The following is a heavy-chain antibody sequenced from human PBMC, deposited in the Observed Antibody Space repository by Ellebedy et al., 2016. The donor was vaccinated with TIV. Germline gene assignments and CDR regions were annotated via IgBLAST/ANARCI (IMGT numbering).Heavy chain of an antibody. D-gene: IGHD3-9*01. CDR2: IGGSGEYT. V-gene: IGHV3-23*01. CDR1: GFTFSNYA. CDR3: AKLGFDILTGSGGMDV. Sequence: GESLKISCAASGFTFSNYAMSWVRRSPGKGLDWVSLIGGSGEYTYYADSVKGRLTISRDNSMDTLYLQMNSLGVGDTAVYYCAKLGFDILTGSGGMDVWGQGTTVTVSS. J-gene: IGHJ6*02.